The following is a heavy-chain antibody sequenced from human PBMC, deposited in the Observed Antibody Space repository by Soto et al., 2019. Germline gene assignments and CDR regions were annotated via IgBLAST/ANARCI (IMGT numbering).Heavy chain of an antibody. Sequence: SETLSLTCTVSGGSISSSSYYWGWIRQPPGKGLEWIGSIYYSGSTYYNPSLKSRVTISVDTSKNQFSLKLSSVTAADTAVYYCAGSHYDFWSGETNNWFDPWGQGTLVTVSS. V-gene: IGHV4-39*01. CDR3: AGSHYDFWSGETNNWFDP. D-gene: IGHD3-3*01. CDR1: GGSISSSSYY. CDR2: IYYSGST. J-gene: IGHJ5*02.